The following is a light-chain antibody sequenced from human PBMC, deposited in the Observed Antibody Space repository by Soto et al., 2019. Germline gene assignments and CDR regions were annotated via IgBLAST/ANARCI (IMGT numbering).Light chain of an antibody. J-gene: IGLJ1*01. CDR2: DVS. CDR3: SSYTSNDTYV. Sequence: QSALTQPASVSGSPGQSIAISCTGTSSYVGGYNYVSWYQQHPGKAPKLMIHDVSNRPSGVSNRFSGSKSGNTASLTISGLQTDDEADYYCSSYTSNDTYVFGTGTKVTVL. V-gene: IGLV2-14*01. CDR1: SSYVGGYNY.